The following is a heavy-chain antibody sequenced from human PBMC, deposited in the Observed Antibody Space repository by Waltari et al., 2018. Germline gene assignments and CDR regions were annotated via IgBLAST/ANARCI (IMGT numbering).Heavy chain of an antibody. CDR2: FDPEDGET. J-gene: IGHJ6*02. D-gene: IGHD6-6*01. V-gene: IGHV1-24*01. Sequence: QVQLVQSGAEVKKPGASVKVSCKVSGYPLTELSMPWVRQAPGKGLEWMGGFDPEDGETIYAQKFQSRVTMTEDTSTDTAYMELSSLRSEDTAVYYCATNFYRGSSSPYYYYGMDVWGQGTTVTVSS. CDR3: ATNFYRGSSSPYYYYGMDV. CDR1: GYPLTELS.